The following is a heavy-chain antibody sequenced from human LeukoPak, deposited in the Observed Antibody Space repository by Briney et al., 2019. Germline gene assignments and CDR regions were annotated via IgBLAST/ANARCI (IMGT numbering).Heavy chain of an antibody. D-gene: IGHD4-17*01. J-gene: IGHJ4*02. V-gene: IGHV3-74*01. CDR1: GFTFTSYW. Sequence: PVGSRGLSYAASGFTFTSYWMHLVRQAPGKGLVWVSRINSDGRSTNYAGWSSTSYPDSVKGRFTISSDNDKNTLYLQMNSLRDDDTAVYYSARVRGDYGDFDSWGQGTLVTVSS. CDR3: ARVRGDYGDFDS. CDR2: INSDGRSTNYAGWSST.